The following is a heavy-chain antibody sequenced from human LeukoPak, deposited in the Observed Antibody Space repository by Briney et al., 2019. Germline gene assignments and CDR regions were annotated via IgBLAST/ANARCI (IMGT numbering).Heavy chain of an antibody. CDR2: IHYSGST. D-gene: IGHD3-10*01. Sequence: PSETLSLTCTVSGGSISSYYWGWIRQPPGKGLEWIGSIHYSGSTYYNPSLKSRVTISVDTPKNQFSLKLSSVTAADTAVYYCARRAGSGSTKVFDIWGQGTMVTVSS. CDR3: ARRAGSGSTKVFDI. CDR1: GGSISSYY. J-gene: IGHJ3*02. V-gene: IGHV4-39*01.